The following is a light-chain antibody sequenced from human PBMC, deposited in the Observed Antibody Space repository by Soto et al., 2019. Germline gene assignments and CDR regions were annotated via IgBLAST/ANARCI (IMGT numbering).Light chain of an antibody. CDR2: EGS. CDR3: CSYAGSSTYV. J-gene: IGLJ1*01. CDR1: SNDVGSYDF. V-gene: IGLV2-23*01. Sequence: QSALTQPASVSGSPGQSITISCTGTSNDVGSYDFVSWYQQHPDKAPRLMIYEGSKRPSGVSNRFSGSKSGNTASLTISGLQAEDEADYYCCSYAGSSTYVFGTGTKVTVL.